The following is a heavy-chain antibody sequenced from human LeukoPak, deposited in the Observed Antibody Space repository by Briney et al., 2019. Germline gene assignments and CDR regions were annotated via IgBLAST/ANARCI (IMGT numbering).Heavy chain of an antibody. CDR3: AKEMGYCSSTSCPGMDV. Sequence: GLEWVXVXXYDGSNKYYADSVKGRFTISRDNSKNTLYLQMNSLRAEDTAVYYCAKEMGYCSSTSCPGMDVWGKGTTVTVSS. CDR2: XXYDGSNK. D-gene: IGHD2-2*01. V-gene: IGHV3-30*18. J-gene: IGHJ6*04.